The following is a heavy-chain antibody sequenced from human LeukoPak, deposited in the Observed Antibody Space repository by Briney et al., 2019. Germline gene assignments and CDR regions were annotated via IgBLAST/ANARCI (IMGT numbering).Heavy chain of an antibody. CDR3: ARSVTSSWYGDFQH. CDR2: IYYSGST. D-gene: IGHD6-13*01. V-gene: IGHV4-59*01. CDR1: GGSMSGYF. J-gene: IGHJ1*01. Sequence: SETLSLTCTVSGGSMSGYFWSWIRQPPGKGLEWIGYIYYSGSTNYNPSLKSRVTISVDTSKNQFSLKLSSVTAADTAVYYCARSVTSSWYGDFQHWGQGTLVTVSS.